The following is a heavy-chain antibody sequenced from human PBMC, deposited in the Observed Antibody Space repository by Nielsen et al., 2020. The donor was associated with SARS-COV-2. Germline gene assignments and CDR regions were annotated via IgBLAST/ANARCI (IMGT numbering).Heavy chain of an antibody. J-gene: IGHJ4*02. CDR3: ARDLTTVVTTNYFDY. CDR2: ISSSSSYI. CDR1: GFTFSSYS. Sequence: GESLKISCAASGFTFSSYSMNWVRQAPGKGLEWVSSISSSSSYIYYADSVKGRFTISRDNAKNSLYLQMNSLRAEDTAVYYCARDLTTVVTTNYFDYWGQGTLVTVSS. D-gene: IGHD4-23*01. V-gene: IGHV3-21*01.